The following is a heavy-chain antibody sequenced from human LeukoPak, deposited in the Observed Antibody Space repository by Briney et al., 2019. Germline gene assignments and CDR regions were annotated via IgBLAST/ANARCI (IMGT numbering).Heavy chain of an antibody. CDR2: MNVEGSVT. CDR3: ATDFGGNSGF. V-gene: IGHV3-74*01. D-gene: IGHD4-23*01. Sequence: GGSLRLSCAASGFTVSSYWMHWVRQVPGKGLVWVSRMNVEGSVTSYADFVKGRFTISRDIAKNTLYLQMNTLTAEDTAVYYCATDFGGNSGFWGQGTLVTVSS. CDR1: GFTVSSYW. J-gene: IGHJ4*02.